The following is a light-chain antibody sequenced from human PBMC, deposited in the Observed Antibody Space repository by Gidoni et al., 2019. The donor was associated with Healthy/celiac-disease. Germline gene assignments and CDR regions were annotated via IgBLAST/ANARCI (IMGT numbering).Light chain of an antibody. CDR2: CAS. V-gene: IGKV3-20*01. Sequence: EIVLTQSPGTLSLSPGERATRSCRASQSVSSSYLAWYQQKPGQAPRLLIFCASSRATGIPDRFSGSGSGTDFTLPISSLEPEDFAVYYCRQYCSSTPTFGGGTKVEIK. CDR3: RQYCSSTPT. CDR1: QSVSSSY. J-gene: IGKJ4*01.